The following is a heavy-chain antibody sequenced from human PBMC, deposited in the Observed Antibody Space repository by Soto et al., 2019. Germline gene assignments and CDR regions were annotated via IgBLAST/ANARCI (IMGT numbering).Heavy chain of an antibody. CDR1: GGTFSSYT. J-gene: IGHJ6*02. CDR2: IIPILGIA. V-gene: IGHV1-69*02. CDR3: ASDVTPRTVTTGAYYYYGMDV. Sequence: QVQLVQSGAEVKKPGSSVKVSCKASGGTFSSYTISWVRQAPGQGLEWMGRIIPILGIANYAQKFQGRVTVTADQSTSPAFMELRSLRSEDMAGYYFASDVTPRTVTTGAYYYYGMDVWGQGTTVTVSS. D-gene: IGHD4-17*01.